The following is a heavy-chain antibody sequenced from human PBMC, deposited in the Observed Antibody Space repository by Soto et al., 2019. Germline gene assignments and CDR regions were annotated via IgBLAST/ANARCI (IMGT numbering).Heavy chain of an antibody. V-gene: IGHV1-46*01. CDR2: INPSGGST. Sequence: QVQLVQSGAEVKKPGASVKVSCKASGYTFTSYYMHWVRQAPGQGLEWMGIINPSGGSTSYAQKVQGRVTMTRDTSTSTVYMELSSLRSEDTAVYYCASGCSSTSCDRGYYYYGMDVWGQGTTVTVSS. J-gene: IGHJ6*02. CDR3: ASGCSSTSCDRGYYYYGMDV. CDR1: GYTFTSYY. D-gene: IGHD2-2*02.